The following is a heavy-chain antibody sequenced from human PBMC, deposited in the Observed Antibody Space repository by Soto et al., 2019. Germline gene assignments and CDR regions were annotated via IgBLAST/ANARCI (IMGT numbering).Heavy chain of an antibody. J-gene: IGHJ4*02. Sequence: QVQLVESGGGVVQPGRSLRLSCAASGFTFSSYAMHWVRQAPGKGLEWVAVISYDGSNKYYADSVKGRFTISRDNSKNTLYLQMHSLRAEDTAVYYCARVGMMQDTAMALLGYWGQGTLVTVSS. CDR3: ARVGMMQDTAMALLGY. CDR2: ISYDGSNK. CDR1: GFTFSSYA. V-gene: IGHV3-30-3*01. D-gene: IGHD5-18*01.